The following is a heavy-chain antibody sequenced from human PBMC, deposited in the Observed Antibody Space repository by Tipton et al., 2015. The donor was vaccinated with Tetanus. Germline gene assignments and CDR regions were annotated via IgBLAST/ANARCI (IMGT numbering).Heavy chain of an antibody. CDR2: VYGSGST. V-gene: IGHV4-59*01. CDR1: GDSISIFY. CDR3: ARGFGSSFYYFDY. D-gene: IGHD6-13*01. Sequence: TLSLTCTVSGDSISIFYWTWIRQPPGKGLEWIGYVYGSGSTNYNPSLESRVTMSIDTPRNQFSLKLTSVTAADTAFYYCARGFGSSFYYFDYWGQGILVTVSS. J-gene: IGHJ4*02.